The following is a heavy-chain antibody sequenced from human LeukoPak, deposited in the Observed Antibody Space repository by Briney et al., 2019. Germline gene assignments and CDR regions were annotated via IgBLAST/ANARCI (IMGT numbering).Heavy chain of an antibody. V-gene: IGHV1-69*01. Sequence: SVKVSCKASGGTFSSYAISWVRQAPGQGLEWMGGIIPIFGTANYAQKFQGRVTITADESTSTAYMELSSLRSEDTAVYYCARGALDIVVVPAAIGDKNYYYYMDVWGKGTTVTVSS. CDR3: ARGALDIVVVPAAIGDKNYYYYMDV. CDR1: GGTFSSYA. D-gene: IGHD2-2*03. CDR2: IIPIFGTA. J-gene: IGHJ6*03.